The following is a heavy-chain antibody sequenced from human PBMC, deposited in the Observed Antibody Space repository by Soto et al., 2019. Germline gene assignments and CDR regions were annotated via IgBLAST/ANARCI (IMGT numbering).Heavy chain of an antibody. CDR1: GGTLSDHG. CDR3: ARGIFGSGNYYARPSAFDI. V-gene: IGHV1-69*06. CDR2: NLPVFNAP. D-gene: IGHD3-10*01. J-gene: IGHJ3*02. Sequence: QVQLEQSGAEVKKPGSSVKVSCKASGGTLSDHGVAWLRQAPGQGLEWMGGNLPVFNAPTYAPRFQGRVTIASNKSTGISYLELTSLTSQDTALYYCARGIFGSGNYYARPSAFDIWGQGTMVNVSS.